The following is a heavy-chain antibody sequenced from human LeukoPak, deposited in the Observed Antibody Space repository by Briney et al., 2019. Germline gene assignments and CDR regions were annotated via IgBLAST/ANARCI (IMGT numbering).Heavy chain of an antibody. CDR2: IYHSGST. Sequence: SETLSLTCAVYGGSFSGYYWSWIRQPPGKGLEWIGSIYHSGSTYYNPSLKSRVTISLDTSKNQFSLKLSSVTAADTAVYYCARVKYYYDSSGYYQPYYYYYMDVWGKGTTVTVSS. CDR1: GGSFSGYY. V-gene: IGHV4-34*01. D-gene: IGHD3-22*01. J-gene: IGHJ6*03. CDR3: ARVKYYYDSSGYYQPYYYYYMDV.